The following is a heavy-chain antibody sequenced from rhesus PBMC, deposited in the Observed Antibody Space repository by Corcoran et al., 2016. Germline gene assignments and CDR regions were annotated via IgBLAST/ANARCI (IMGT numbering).Heavy chain of an antibody. D-gene: IGHD4-23*01. Sequence: QLQLQESGPGLVKPSETLSVTCAVSGGSISSSYWSWIRQAPGEGLEWIGCIYGSVSSTTYHPPLESRVTLSVDTSKNQFSLKLSSVTAADTAVYYCVKGFRAVTRYDYWSQGVLVTVSS. CDR1: GGSISSSY. CDR3: VKGFRAVTRYDY. V-gene: IGHV4-169*01. CDR2: IYGSVSST. J-gene: IGHJ4*01.